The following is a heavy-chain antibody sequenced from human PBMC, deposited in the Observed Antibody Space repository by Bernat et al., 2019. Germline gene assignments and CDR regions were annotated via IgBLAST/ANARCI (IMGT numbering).Heavy chain of an antibody. D-gene: IGHD5-24*01. CDR1: GGSISSYY. CDR3: ARATYNMVYIDY. J-gene: IGHJ4*02. CDR2: IYYSGST. V-gene: IGHV4-59*01. Sequence: QVQLQESGPGLVKPSETLSLTCTVSGGSISSYYWSWIRQAPGKGLEWIGYIYYSGSTNYNPSLKSRVTISLETSKNQFSLKVRSVTAADTAVYYCARATYNMVYIDYWGQGTLVTVSS.